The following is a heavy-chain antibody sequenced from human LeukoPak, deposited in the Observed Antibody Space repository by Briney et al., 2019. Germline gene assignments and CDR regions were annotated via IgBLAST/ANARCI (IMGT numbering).Heavy chain of an antibody. CDR2: IIPIFGTA. D-gene: IGHD3-16*01. CDR1: GGTFSSYA. V-gene: IGHV1-69*05. J-gene: IGHJ4*02. CDR3: ARSRKDDYVWGSYGY. Sequence: SVKVSCKASGGTFSSYAISWVRQAPGQGLEWMGGIIPIFGTANYAQKFQGRVTITTDESTRTAYMELSSLRSEDTAVYYCARSRKDDYVWGSYGYWGQGTLVTVSS.